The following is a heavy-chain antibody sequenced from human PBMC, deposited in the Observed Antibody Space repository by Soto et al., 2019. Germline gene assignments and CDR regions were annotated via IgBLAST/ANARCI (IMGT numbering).Heavy chain of an antibody. Sequence: QPGGSLRLSCTASGFVFLNYAFHWVRQAPGKGLEWVAVISFDGSDLFHADSVKGRFTISRDNSRDTLYLQMSSLRADDTAVYYCARVGNYGDSPYYNYGSDVWGQGTTVTVSS. CDR3: ARVGNYGDSPYYNYGSDV. D-gene: IGHD4-17*01. J-gene: IGHJ6*02. CDR2: ISFDGSDL. CDR1: GFVFLNYA. V-gene: IGHV3-30-3*01.